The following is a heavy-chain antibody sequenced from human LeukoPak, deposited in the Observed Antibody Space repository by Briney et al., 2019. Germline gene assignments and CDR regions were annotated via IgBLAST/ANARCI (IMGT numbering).Heavy chain of an antibody. CDR2: ISGSGGST. CDR3: AKETVVVVAATPDAFDI. J-gene: IGHJ3*02. CDR1: GFIFSNYA. V-gene: IGHV3-23*01. D-gene: IGHD2-15*01. Sequence: GGSLRLSCAASGFIFSNYALNWVRQAPGKGLEWVSVISGSGGSTHYADSVKDRFTISRDNSKNTLYLQMNSLRAEDTAVYYCAKETVVVVAATPDAFDIWGQGTMVTVSS.